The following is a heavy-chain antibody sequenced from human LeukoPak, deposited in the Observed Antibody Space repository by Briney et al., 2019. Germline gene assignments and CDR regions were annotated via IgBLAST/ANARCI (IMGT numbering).Heavy chain of an antibody. CDR2: INHSGST. CDR1: GGSFNGYY. CDR3: AGSGCSSTSCYINY. D-gene: IGHD2-2*02. V-gene: IGHV4-34*01. Sequence: SETLSLTCAVDGGSFNGYYWSWIRQPPGKGLEWIGEINHSGSTNYNPSLKSRVTISVDTSKNQFSLKLSSVTAADTAVYYCAGSGCSSTSCYINYWGQGTLVTVSS. J-gene: IGHJ4*02.